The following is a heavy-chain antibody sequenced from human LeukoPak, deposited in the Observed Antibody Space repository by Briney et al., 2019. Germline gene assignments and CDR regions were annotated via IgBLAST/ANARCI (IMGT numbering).Heavy chain of an antibody. D-gene: IGHD3-9*01. Sequence: GGSLRHSCAASGFTFSSYWMSWVRQAPGKGLEWVANIKQDGSEKYYVDSVKGRFTISRDNAKNSLYLQMNSLRAEDTAVYYCARGLQGYYDSLTGYYRGRYYFDYWGQGTLVTVSS. V-gene: IGHV3-7*03. CDR2: IKQDGSEK. J-gene: IGHJ4*02. CDR1: GFTFSSYW. CDR3: ARGLQGYYDSLTGYYRGRYYFDY.